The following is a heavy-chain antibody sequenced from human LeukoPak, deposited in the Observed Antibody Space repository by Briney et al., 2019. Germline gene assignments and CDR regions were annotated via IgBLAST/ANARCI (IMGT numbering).Heavy chain of an antibody. CDR3: ARRRLVGARTYFDY. Sequence: GGSLRLSCAASGFSFSSYSMNWVRQAPGKGLEWVSYISSSSSYIYYADSVKGRFTISRDDAKNSLFLQMNSLRAEDTAVYYCARRRLVGARTYFDYWGQGTLVTVSS. J-gene: IGHJ4*02. CDR1: GFSFSSYS. D-gene: IGHD1-26*01. CDR2: ISSSSSYI. V-gene: IGHV3-21*01.